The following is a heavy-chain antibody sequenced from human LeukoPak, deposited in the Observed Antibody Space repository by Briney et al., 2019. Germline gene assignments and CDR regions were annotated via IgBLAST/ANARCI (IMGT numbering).Heavy chain of an antibody. CDR1: GGSISTTNW. V-gene: IGHV4-59*01. J-gene: IGHJ4*02. CDR2: IYYSGST. D-gene: IGHD3-10*01. Sequence: SETLSLTCGVSGGSISTTNWWSWVRQPPGKGLEWIGYIYYSGSTNYNPSLKSRVTISVDTSKNQFSLKLSSVTAADTAVYYCARVGTYGSGSYLSWLDYWGQGTLVTVSS. CDR3: ARVGTYGSGSYLSWLDY.